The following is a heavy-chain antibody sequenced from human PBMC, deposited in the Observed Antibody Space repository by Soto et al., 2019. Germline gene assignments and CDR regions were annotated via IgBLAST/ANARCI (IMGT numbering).Heavy chain of an antibody. CDR3: ARDSPPVDY. CDR2: IIPIFGTA. J-gene: IGHJ4*02. Sequence: SVKVSCKASGGTFSSYAISWVRQAPGQGLEWMGGIIPIFGTANYAQKLQGRVTMTTDTSTSTAYMELRSLRSDDTAVYYCARDSPPVDYWGQGTLVTVSS. V-gene: IGHV1-69*05. CDR1: GGTFSSYA.